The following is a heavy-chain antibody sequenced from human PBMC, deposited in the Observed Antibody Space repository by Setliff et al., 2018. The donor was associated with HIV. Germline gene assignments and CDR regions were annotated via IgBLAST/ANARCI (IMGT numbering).Heavy chain of an antibody. CDR2: VYHRGTT. V-gene: IGHV4-39*01. CDR1: GDSISNNGYY. D-gene: IGHD2-2*01. Sequence: PSETLSLTCTVSGDSISNNGYYWAWIRQPPGKGLEWIGCVYHRGTTYYNPSLKSRLAMSVDTSKNKFFLKLNSLTVADTAVYYCSLQHGRPMRWFDPWGPGTLVTVS. CDR3: SLQHGRPMRWFDP. J-gene: IGHJ5*02.